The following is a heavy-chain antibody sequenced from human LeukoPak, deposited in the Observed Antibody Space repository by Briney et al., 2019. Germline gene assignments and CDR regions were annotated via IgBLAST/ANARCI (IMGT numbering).Heavy chain of an antibody. D-gene: IGHD1-26*01. J-gene: IGHJ3*02. CDR1: GFTFSSYA. CDR3: AKDKFRGDIVGATFGAFDI. V-gene: IGHV3-64*01. CDR2: ISSNGGST. Sequence: GGSLRLSCAASGFTFSSYAMHWVRQAPGKGLEYVSAISSNGGSTYYANSVKGRFTISRDNSKNTLYLQMGSLRAEDTAVYYCAKDKFRGDIVGATFGAFDIWGQGTMVTVSS.